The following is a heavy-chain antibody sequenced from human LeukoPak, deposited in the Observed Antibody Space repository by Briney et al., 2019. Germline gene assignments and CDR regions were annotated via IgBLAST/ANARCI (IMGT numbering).Heavy chain of an antibody. D-gene: IGHD3-9*01. CDR3: ARKLLRYFDWLPSAFDY. CDR2: IYYSGST. CDR1: GYSISSGYY. Sequence: PSETLSLTCTVSGYSISSGYYWGWIRQPPGKGLEWIGSIYYSGSTYHNPSLKSRVTISVDTSKNQFSLKLSSVTAADTAVYYCARKLLRYFDWLPSAFDYWGQGTLVTVSS. V-gene: IGHV4-38-2*02. J-gene: IGHJ4*02.